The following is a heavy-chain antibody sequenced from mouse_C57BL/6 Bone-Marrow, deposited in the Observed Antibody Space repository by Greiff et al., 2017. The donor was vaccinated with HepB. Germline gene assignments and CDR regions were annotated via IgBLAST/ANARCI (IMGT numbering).Heavy chain of an antibody. V-gene: IGHV14-2*01. Sequence: EVKLMESGAELVKPGASVKLSCTASGFNIKDYYMHWVKQRTEQGLEWIGRIDPEDGETKNATKFQRKATITADTTSNTPYLHLSSLTSEDTAVYYCASLVYAMDYWGQGTSVTVSS. CDR1: GFNIKDYY. CDR3: ASLVYAMDY. J-gene: IGHJ4*01. D-gene: IGHD6-2*01. CDR2: IDPEDGET.